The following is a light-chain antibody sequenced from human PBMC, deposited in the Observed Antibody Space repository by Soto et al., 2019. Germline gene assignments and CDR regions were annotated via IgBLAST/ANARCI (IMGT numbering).Light chain of an antibody. J-gene: IGKJ1*01. Sequence: IVMTQSPCTLSVSPGERATLSCRASQSVGRSLAWYQQKPGQAPRLLIYGTSARATGIPATFSGSGSGTEFTLTISSLPSEDFELYYCQQDYNLPRTFGQGTKVDIK. CDR2: GTS. CDR1: QSVGRS. V-gene: IGKV3-15*01. CDR3: QQDYNLPRT.